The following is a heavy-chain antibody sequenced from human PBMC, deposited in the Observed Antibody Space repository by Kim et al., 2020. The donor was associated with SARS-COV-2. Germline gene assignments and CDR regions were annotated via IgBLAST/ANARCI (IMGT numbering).Heavy chain of an antibody. Sequence: GGSLRLSCAASGFTFSNAWMSWVRQAPGKGLEWVGRIKSKTDGGTTDYAAPGKGRFTISRDDSKNTLYLQMNSLKTEDTAVYYCTTIGGIDSSGWYRWFDPWGQGTLVTVSS. V-gene: IGHV3-15*01. CDR3: TTIGGIDSSGWYRWFDP. CDR1: GFTFSNAW. CDR2: IKSKTDGGTT. D-gene: IGHD6-19*01. J-gene: IGHJ5*02.